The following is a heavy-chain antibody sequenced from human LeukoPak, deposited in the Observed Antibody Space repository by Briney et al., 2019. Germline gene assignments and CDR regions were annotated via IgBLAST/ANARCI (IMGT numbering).Heavy chain of an antibody. V-gene: IGHV4-38-2*02. D-gene: IGHD6-19*01. CDR3: ARDGSHSSGWYDYYYYYYMDV. CDR1: GYSISSGYY. Sequence: SETLSLTCTVSGYSISSGYYWGWIRQPPGKGLEWIGSIYYSGSTYYNPSLKSRVTISVDTSKNQFSLKLSSVTAADTAVYYCARDGSHSSGWYDYYYYYYMDVWGKGTTVTVSS. J-gene: IGHJ6*03. CDR2: IYYSGST.